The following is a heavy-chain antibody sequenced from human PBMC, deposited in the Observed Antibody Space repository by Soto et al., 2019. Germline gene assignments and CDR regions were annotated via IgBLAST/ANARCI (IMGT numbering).Heavy chain of an antibody. D-gene: IGHD3-22*01. J-gene: IGHJ5*02. CDR2: MNSDGSST. CDR3: TRALGYSYDA. V-gene: IGHV3-74*01. Sequence: PGGSLRLSCAASGFTFSSYWMHWVRQAPGKGLVWVSRMNSDGSSTSYADSVKGRFTISRDNAKNTLYLQMSSLRAEDTAVYYSTRALGYSYDAWGQGTLATVSS. CDR1: GFTFSSYW.